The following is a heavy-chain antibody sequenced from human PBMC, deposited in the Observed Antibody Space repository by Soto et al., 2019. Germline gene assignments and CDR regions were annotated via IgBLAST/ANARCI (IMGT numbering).Heavy chain of an antibody. Sequence: PSETLSLTCTVSGGSISSGDYYWSWIRQPPGKGLEWIGYIYYSGSTYYNPSLKSRVTISVDTSKSQFSLKLCSVTAADTAVYYCARGPMIALDYWGQVTLVTVSS. V-gene: IGHV4-30-4*01. CDR3: ARGPMIALDY. D-gene: IGHD3-22*01. CDR2: IYYSGST. J-gene: IGHJ4*02. CDR1: GGSISSGDYY.